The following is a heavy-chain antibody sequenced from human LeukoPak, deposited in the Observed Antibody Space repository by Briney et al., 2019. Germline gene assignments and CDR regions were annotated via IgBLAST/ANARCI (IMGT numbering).Heavy chain of an antibody. D-gene: IGHD3-22*01. V-gene: IGHV4-59*08. Sequence: SETLSLTCTVSGGSISSYYWSWIRQPPGKGLEWIGYIYYSGSTNYNPSLKSRVTISVDTSKNQFSLKLGSVTAADTAVYYCASKGYNDGWYYFDYWGQGTLVTVSS. CDR3: ASKGYNDGWYYFDY. CDR2: IYYSGST. CDR1: GGSISSYY. J-gene: IGHJ4*02.